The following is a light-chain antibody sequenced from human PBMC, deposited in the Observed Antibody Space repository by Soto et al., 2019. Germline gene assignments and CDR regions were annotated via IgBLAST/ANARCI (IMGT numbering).Light chain of an antibody. CDR1: QSVSSSY. V-gene: IGKV3-20*01. CDR2: GAA. Sequence: EIVLTQSPGTLSLSPGERATLSCRASQSVSSSYLAWYQQKPGQAPRLLIYGAASRATGIPDRFSGSWSGTDFTLTISRLEPEDFAVYYCQEYGSTPPKTFGGGTKVDI. J-gene: IGKJ4*01. CDR3: QEYGSTPPKT.